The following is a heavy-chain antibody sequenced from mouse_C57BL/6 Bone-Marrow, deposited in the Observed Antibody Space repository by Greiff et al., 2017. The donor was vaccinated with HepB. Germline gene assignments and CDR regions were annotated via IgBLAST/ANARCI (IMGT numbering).Heavy chain of an antibody. J-gene: IGHJ2*01. CDR1: GYAFSSSW. CDR3: ARTGKVYYGSSYPDD. V-gene: IGHV1-82*01. Sequence: QVQLQQSGPELVKPGASVKISCKASGYAFSSSWMNWVKQRPGKGLEWIGRIYPGDGDTNYNGKFKGKATLTADKSSSTAYMQLSSLTSEDSAVYFCARTGKVYYGSSYPDDWGQGTTLTVSS. CDR2: IYPGDGDT. D-gene: IGHD1-1*01.